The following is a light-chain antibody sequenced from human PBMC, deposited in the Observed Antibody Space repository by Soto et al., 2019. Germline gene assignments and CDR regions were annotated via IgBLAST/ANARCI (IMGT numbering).Light chain of an antibody. CDR2: ASS. Sequence: IHLTQSPSSLSASLGDRVTLTFRASQGISNYLAWYQQKPGKAPKLLIYASSALQSGVPSRFSGGGSGTDFTLTISSLQPEDSATYYCQQLYSSPLAFGQGTRLEIK. CDR3: QQLYSSPLA. CDR1: QGISNY. J-gene: IGKJ5*01. V-gene: IGKV1-9*01.